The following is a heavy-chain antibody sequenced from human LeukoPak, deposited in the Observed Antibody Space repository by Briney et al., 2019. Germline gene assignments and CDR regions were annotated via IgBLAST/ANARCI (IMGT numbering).Heavy chain of an antibody. CDR2: IYHSGST. Sequence: PSETLSLTCSVSGGSISNSNYYWGWIRQPPGKGLEWIGSIYHSGSTYYNPSLKSRVTISVDTSKNQFSLKLSSVTAADTAVYYCARDFFPMTTVVSALGAAAQFWGQGTLVTVSS. V-gene: IGHV4-39*07. J-gene: IGHJ4*02. D-gene: IGHD4-17*01. CDR3: ARDFFPMTTVVSALGAAAQF. CDR1: GGSISNSNYY.